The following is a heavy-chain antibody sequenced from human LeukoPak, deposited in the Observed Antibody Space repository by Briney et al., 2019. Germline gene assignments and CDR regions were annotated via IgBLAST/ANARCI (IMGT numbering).Heavy chain of an antibody. CDR2: VIPMFGPA. V-gene: IGHV1-69*05. CDR3: ARGELGDRSGFAHFDS. CDR1: GGTFNSYG. Sequence: SVKVSCKAPGGTFNSYGISWVRQAPGQGLEWMGGVIPMFGPAKYAPKFQGRATMTTDASTSTAYMVLNSLRSEDTATFCARGELGDRSGFAHFDSWGQETLVTVSS. J-gene: IGHJ4*02. D-gene: IGHD3-22*01.